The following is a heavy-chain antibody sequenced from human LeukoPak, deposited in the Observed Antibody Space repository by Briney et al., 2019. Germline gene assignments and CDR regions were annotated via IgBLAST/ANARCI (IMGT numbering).Heavy chain of an antibody. Sequence: PGGSLRLSCAASGFTFSSYAMSWVRQAPGKGLEWVSAISGSGGSTYYADSVKGRFTISRDNSKNTLYLQMNSLRAEDTAVYYCAKAQIYCSSTSCAGLTKKYYFDYWGQGTLVTVSS. V-gene: IGHV3-23*01. D-gene: IGHD2-2*01. CDR1: GFTFSSYA. CDR2: ISGSGGST. J-gene: IGHJ4*02. CDR3: AKAQIYCSSTSCAGLTKKYYFDY.